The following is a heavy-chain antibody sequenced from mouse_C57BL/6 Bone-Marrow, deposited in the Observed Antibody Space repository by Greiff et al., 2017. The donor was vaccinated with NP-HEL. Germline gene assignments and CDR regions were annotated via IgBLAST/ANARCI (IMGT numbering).Heavy chain of an antibody. D-gene: IGHD1-1*01. CDR2: IDPSDSYP. CDR1: GYTFTSYW. J-gene: IGHJ3*01. Sequence: QVQLQQPGAELVMPGASVKLSCKASGYTFTSYWMHWVKQRPGQGLEWIGEIDPSDSYPNYNQKFKGKSTLTVDKSSSTAYMQLSSLTSEDSAVYYCARRGYGSSYPAWFAYWGQGTLVTVSA. V-gene: IGHV1-69*01. CDR3: ARRGYGSSYPAWFAY.